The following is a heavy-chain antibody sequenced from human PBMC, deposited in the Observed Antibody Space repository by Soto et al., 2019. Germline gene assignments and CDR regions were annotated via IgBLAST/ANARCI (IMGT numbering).Heavy chain of an antibody. CDR1: GYTLTELS. J-gene: IGHJ4*02. CDR3: ATSRGYYYDNSGPLDLDY. V-gene: IGHV1-24*01. CDR2: FDPEDGET. D-gene: IGHD3-22*01. Sequence: ASVKVSCKVSGYTLTELSMHWVRQAPGKGLEWMGGFDPEDGETIYAQKFQGRVTMTEDTSTDTAYMELSSLRSEDTAAYYCATSRGYYYDNSGPLDLDYWGQGSLVTVSS.